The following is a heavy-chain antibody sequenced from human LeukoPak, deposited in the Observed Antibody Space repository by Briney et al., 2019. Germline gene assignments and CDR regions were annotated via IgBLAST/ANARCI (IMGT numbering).Heavy chain of an antibody. CDR3: ARFRDRDIVVVPAAGAFFDY. J-gene: IGHJ4*02. V-gene: IGHV4-38-2*01. CDR1: GYSISSGYY. CDR2: IYHSGST. Sequence: SETLSLTCAVSGYSISSGYYWGWIRQPPGKGLERIGSIYHSGSTYYNPSLKSRVTISVDTSKNQFSLKLSSVTAADTAVYYCARFRDRDIVVVPAAGAFFDYWGQGTLVTVSS. D-gene: IGHD2-2*01.